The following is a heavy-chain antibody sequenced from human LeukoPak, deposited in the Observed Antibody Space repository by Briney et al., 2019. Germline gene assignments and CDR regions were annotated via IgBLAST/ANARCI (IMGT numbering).Heavy chain of an antibody. CDR1: GFTFSSYS. Sequence: PGGTLRLSCAASGFTFSSYSMNWVRQAPGKGREWGSSLSSSSSYIYYADSVKGRFTIYRDNAKNSLYLQMNSLRAEDTAGYYCARDGGLVTAIGLFDYWGQGTLVTVSS. D-gene: IGHD2-21*02. CDR2: LSSSSSYI. V-gene: IGHV3-21*01. J-gene: IGHJ4*02. CDR3: ARDGGLVTAIGLFDY.